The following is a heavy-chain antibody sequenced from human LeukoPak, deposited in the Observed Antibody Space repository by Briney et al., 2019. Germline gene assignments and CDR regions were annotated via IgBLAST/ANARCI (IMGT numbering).Heavy chain of an antibody. CDR2: MFYTGST. D-gene: IGHD2-8*02. CDR1: GVSIRDNNYY. J-gene: IGHJ4*02. CDR3: ARLLLGSTAIDY. Sequence: PSETLSLTCTVSGVSIRDNNYYWGWVRQPPGKGLEWIGSMFYTGSTYYNPSLRPRVTLSVDTSKNQLSLNLKSGTAADTAVYFCARLLLGSTAIDYWGQGALVIVSS. V-gene: IGHV4-39*01.